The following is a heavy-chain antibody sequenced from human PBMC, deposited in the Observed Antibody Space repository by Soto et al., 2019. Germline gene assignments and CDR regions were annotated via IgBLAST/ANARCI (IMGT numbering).Heavy chain of an antibody. CDR1: GYSFTTYY. Sequence: QVQLVQSGAEVKKPGASVRVYCEASGYSFTTYYMHWVRQAPGQGLEWMGIINPSGGSTSYAQKFQGRVTMTRDTSTSTVYMELSSLRSEDTAVYYCARAFGYSSGWSDYWGQGTLVTVSS. CDR2: INPSGGST. D-gene: IGHD6-19*01. V-gene: IGHV1-46*01. J-gene: IGHJ4*02. CDR3: ARAFGYSSGWSDY.